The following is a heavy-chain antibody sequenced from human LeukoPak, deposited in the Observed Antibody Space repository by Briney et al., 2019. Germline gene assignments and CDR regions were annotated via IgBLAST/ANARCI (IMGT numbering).Heavy chain of an antibody. D-gene: IGHD1-7*01. CDR3: AGIGGNFYFDF. Sequence: PGGSLRLSCAASGFSFSIYWMHWFRQAPGKGRVWVSRINDEGSTTNYADSVKGRFTISRDNAKSTLYLQMNSLRAEDTAVYYCAGIGGNFYFDFWGQGALVTVSS. J-gene: IGHJ4*02. CDR2: INDEGSTT. CDR1: GFSFSIYW. V-gene: IGHV3-74*01.